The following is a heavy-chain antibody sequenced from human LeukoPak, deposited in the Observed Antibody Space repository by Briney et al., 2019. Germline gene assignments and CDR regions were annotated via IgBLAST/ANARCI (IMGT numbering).Heavy chain of an antibody. Sequence: GASVKVSCKASGYTFTGYYMHWARQAPGQGLEWMGWINPNSGGTNYAQKFQGRVTMTRDTSISTAYMELSRLRSDDTAVYYCASIVDTAMESFDYWGQGTLVTVSS. CDR2: INPNSGGT. CDR1: GYTFTGYY. J-gene: IGHJ4*02. CDR3: ASIVDTAMESFDY. V-gene: IGHV1-2*02. D-gene: IGHD5-18*01.